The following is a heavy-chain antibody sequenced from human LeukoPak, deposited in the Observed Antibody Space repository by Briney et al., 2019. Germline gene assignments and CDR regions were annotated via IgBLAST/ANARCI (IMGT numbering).Heavy chain of an antibody. D-gene: IGHD3-22*01. Sequence: GASVKVSCKASGYTFTSYGISWVRQAPGQGLEWMGWISAYNGNTNYAQKLQGRVTMTTDTSTSTAYMELRSLRSDDTAVYYCARVVFNYYDSSGYGYGGWFDPWGQGTLVTVSS. V-gene: IGHV1-18*01. CDR2: ISAYNGNT. CDR3: ARVVFNYYDSSGYGYGGWFDP. J-gene: IGHJ5*02. CDR1: GYTFTSYG.